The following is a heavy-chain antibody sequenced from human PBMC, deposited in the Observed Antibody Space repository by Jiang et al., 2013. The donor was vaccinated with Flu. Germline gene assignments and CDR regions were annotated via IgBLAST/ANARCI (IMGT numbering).Heavy chain of an antibody. V-gene: IGHV1-18*01. CDR3: ARDLYGAEDY. Sequence: TSYGISWVRQAPGQGLEWMGWISAYNGNTNYAQKLQGRVTMTTDTSTSTAYMELRSLRSDDTAVYYCARDLYGAEDYWGQGTLVTVSS. J-gene: IGHJ4*02. D-gene: IGHD4-17*01. CDR1: TSYG. CDR2: ISAYNGNT.